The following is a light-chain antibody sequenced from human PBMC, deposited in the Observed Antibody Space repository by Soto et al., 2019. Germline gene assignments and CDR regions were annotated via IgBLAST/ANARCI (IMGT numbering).Light chain of an antibody. CDR2: DAS. J-gene: IGKJ2*01. Sequence: EIVMTQSPVTLSVSPGEGATLSCRASQSVSSNLAWYQQKPGQAPRLLIYDASTRATGIPTRFSGSGSGTEFTLTISSLQSEDFAIYYCQHFNIWPYTFGQGTKVDIK. V-gene: IGKV3-15*01. CDR1: QSVSSN. CDR3: QHFNIWPYT.